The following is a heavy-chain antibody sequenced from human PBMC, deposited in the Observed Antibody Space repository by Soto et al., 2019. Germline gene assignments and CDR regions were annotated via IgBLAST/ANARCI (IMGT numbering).Heavy chain of an antibody. CDR3: ARDATYDDDFHPFDV. CDR1: GDSIGNFY. CDR2: IYTAG. V-gene: IGHV4-4*07. D-gene: IGHD3-16*01. Sequence: SETLSLTCTVSGDSIGNFYWSWLRQPVGKGLEWIGRIYTAGTYNPSLKGRVSMSLGPAQNQVSLQLISLTAADTAVYYCARDATYDDDFHPFDVWGHGTQVTVSS. J-gene: IGHJ3*01.